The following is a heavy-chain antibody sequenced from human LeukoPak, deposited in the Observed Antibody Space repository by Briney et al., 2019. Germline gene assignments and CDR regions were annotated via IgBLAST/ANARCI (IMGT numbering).Heavy chain of an antibody. CDR3: ARAALRYFDWSPHFDY. V-gene: IGHV4-61*02. CDR1: GGSISSGSYY. Sequence: SETLSLTCTVSGGSISSGSYYWSWIRQPAGKGLEWVGRIYTSGSTNYNPSLKSRVTISVDTSKNQFSLKLSSVTAADTAVYYCARAALRYFDWSPHFDYWGREPWSPSPQ. CDR2: IYTSGST. D-gene: IGHD3-9*01. J-gene: IGHJ4*02.